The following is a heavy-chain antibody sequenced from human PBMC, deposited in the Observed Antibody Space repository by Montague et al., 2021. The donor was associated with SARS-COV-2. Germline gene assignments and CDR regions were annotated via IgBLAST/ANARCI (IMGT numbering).Heavy chain of an antibody. CDR2: TNYRSKWTS. CDR1: GDSVWSNTAA. Sequence: CAISGDSVWSNTAAWNWIRQSSSGGLEWLGRTNYRSKWTSDYATSVGGRISIDPDTSKNQFFLHLRSVTPEDTGVYYCVRDTGSAQAGFDAWGQGTLVTVSS. CDR3: VRDTGSAQAGFDA. V-gene: IGHV6-1*01. J-gene: IGHJ4*02. D-gene: IGHD4-17*01.